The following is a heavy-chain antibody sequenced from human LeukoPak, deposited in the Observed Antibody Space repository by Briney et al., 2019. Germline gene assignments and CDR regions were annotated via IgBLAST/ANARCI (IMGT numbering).Heavy chain of an antibody. V-gene: IGHV4-31*03. Sequence: SETLSLTCTVSGGSISSGGYYWSWIRQHPGKGLEWIGYIYYSGSTYYNPSLKSRVTISVDTSKNQFSLKLSSVTAADTAAYYCARARQVTDNDYWGQGTLVTVSS. CDR1: GGSISSGGYY. D-gene: IGHD5-18*01. CDR2: IYYSGST. J-gene: IGHJ4*02. CDR3: ARARQVTDNDY.